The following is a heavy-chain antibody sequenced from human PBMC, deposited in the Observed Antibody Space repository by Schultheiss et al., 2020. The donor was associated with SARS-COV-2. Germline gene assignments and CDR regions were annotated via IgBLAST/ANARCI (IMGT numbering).Heavy chain of an antibody. D-gene: IGHD2-15*01. CDR1: GGSISSSSYY. Sequence: SQTLSLTCTVSGGSISSSSYYWGWIRQPPGKGLEWIGYIYYSGSTNYNPSLKSRVTISVDTSKNQFSLKLSSVTAADTAVYYCAGSPEGYCCGGSCQRYPYYYYGMDVWGQGTTVTVSS. V-gene: IGHV4-61*05. CDR2: IYYSGST. CDR3: AGSPEGYCCGGSCQRYPYYYYGMDV. J-gene: IGHJ6*02.